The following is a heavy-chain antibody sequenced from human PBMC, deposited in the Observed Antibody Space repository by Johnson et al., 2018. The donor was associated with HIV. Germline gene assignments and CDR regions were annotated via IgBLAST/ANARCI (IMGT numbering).Heavy chain of an antibody. CDR2: IKSITDGGTK. CDR3: ARSMTTVTVAFDI. J-gene: IGHJ3*02. CDR1: GFTFSSYA. Sequence: EKLVESGGGVVQPGRSLRLSCAASGFTFSSYAMHWVRQAPGKGLEWVGRIKSITDGGTKDYAAPVKGRFTISRDDSKNTLYLQMNSLRAEDTAVYYCARSMTTVTVAFDIWGQGTMVTVSS. D-gene: IGHD4-17*01. V-gene: IGHV3-15*01.